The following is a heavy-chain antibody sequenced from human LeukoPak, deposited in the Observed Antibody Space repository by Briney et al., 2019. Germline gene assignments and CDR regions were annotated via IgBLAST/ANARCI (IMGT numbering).Heavy chain of an antibody. Sequence: PSQTLSLTCTVSGGSISSGSYYWSWIRQPAGKGLEWIGRIYTSGSTNYNPSLKSRVTISVDTSKNQFSLKLSSVTAADTAVYYCARDNPPRLWEPTDYYYYMDVWGKGTTVTVSS. D-gene: IGHD1-26*01. CDR1: GGSISSGSYY. J-gene: IGHJ6*03. V-gene: IGHV4-61*02. CDR2: IYTSGST. CDR3: ARDNPPRLWEPTDYYYYMDV.